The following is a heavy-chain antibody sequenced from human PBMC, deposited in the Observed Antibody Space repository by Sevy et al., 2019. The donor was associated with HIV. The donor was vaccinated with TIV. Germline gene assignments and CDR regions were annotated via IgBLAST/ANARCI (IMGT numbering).Heavy chain of an antibody. CDR3: ASGALGATKGTYDFDH. D-gene: IGHD1-26*01. CDR1: GLIVSSNY. V-gene: IGHV3-53*01. J-gene: IGHJ4*02. Sequence: GGSLRLSCAVSGLIVSSNYMSWVRQTPGKGPEWVSVIYSGGGTHYADSVKGRFTISRDNSKNTLYLQMNSLRAEDTSVYYCASGALGATKGTYDFDHWGQGTLVTVSS. CDR2: IYSGGGT.